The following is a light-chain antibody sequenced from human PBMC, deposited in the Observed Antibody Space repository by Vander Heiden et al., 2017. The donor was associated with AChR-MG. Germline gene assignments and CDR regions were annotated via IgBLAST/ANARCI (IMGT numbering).Light chain of an antibody. V-gene: IGKV1-33*01. Sequence: DIQMTQSPSSLSASIGDRVTITCQASHDINNFLNWYQQKPGKAPQLLIYDASNLLKGVSSKFSGGGSGTDFTFTIDSLHPEDIATYYCQQYESLPLTFGGGTRVEI. CDR3: QQYESLPLT. J-gene: IGKJ4*01. CDR2: DAS. CDR1: HDINNF.